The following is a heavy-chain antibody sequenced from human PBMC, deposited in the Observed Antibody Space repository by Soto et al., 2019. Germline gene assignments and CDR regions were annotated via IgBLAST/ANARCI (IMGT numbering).Heavy chain of an antibody. J-gene: IGHJ4*02. D-gene: IGHD3-22*01. V-gene: IGHV3-21*01. CDR3: AREGLTMMLEAFDY. CDR2: ITNSGDST. CDR1: GFTFSSYH. Sequence: EVQLVESGGGLVKPGGSLRLSCAASGFTFSSYHMNWVRQAPGKGLEWVSSITNSGDSTYYADSVKGRFTISRDNAKNSLYLQINSLSAEDTAVYYCAREGLTMMLEAFDYWGQGALVTVSS.